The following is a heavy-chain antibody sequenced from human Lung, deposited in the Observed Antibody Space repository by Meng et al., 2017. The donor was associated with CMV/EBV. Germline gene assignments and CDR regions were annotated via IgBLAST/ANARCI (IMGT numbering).Heavy chain of an antibody. V-gene: IGHV4-4*02. Sequence: QVQFRESGPALVKPSETLSLTCAVSGDSITNHNWWAWVRQPPGKGLEWIGETPHRGSSAYNPSLKSRVSMSIDKSKNQFSLKLTSVTAADTAVYHCLRRSGGSVWGQGTLVTVSS. CDR1: GDSITNHNW. J-gene: IGHJ1*01. D-gene: IGHD3-10*01. CDR2: TPHRGSS. CDR3: LRRSGGSV.